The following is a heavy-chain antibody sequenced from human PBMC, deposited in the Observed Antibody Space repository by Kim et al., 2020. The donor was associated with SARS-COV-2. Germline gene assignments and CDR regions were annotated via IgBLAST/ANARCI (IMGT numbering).Heavy chain of an antibody. Sequence: ASVKVSCKASGYTFSNYGITWVRQAPGQGLEWMGWISPDNGKTNYVQRIQGRVTMTAEASTSTAYMELRSLRSDDTDVYYCARGGTDNILAGYYRAFD. CDR2: ISPDNGKT. J-gene: IGHJ4*01. CDR1: GYTFSNYG. D-gene: IGHD3-9*01. CDR3: ARGGTDNILAGYYRAFD. V-gene: IGHV1-18*01.